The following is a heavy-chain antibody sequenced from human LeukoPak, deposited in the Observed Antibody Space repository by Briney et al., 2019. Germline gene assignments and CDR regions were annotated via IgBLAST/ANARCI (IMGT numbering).Heavy chain of an antibody. D-gene: IGHD3-9*01. J-gene: IGHJ4*02. CDR1: GGSFSGYY. Sequence: SETLSLTCAVYGGSFSGYYWSWIRQPPGKGLEWIGEINHSGSTNYNPSLKSRVTISVDTSKNQFSLKLSSVTAADTAVYCCARGLVLRYFDWFDYWGQGTLVTVSS. CDR3: ARGLVLRYFDWFDY. V-gene: IGHV4-34*01. CDR2: INHSGST.